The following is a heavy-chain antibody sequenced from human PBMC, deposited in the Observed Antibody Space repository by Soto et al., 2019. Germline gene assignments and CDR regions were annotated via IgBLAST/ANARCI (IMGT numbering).Heavy chain of an antibody. V-gene: IGHV4-31*03. D-gene: IGHD7-27*01. CDR2: IYYSGSA. CDR1: GASISRGAYY. CDR3: ARGVLANWGPENWFDP. Sequence: SETLSLTCSVSGASISRGAYYWSWIRQHPGKGLEWIGNIYYSGSAYYNPSLKSRVAISVDTSRNQFSLRLSSVTAADTAVYYCARGVLANWGPENWFDPWGQGTLVTVSS. J-gene: IGHJ5*02.